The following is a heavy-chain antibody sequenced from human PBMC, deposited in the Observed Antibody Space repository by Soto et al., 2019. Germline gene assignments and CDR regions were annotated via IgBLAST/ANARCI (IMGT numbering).Heavy chain of an antibody. CDR2: IYYSGST. J-gene: IGHJ4*02. CDR1: GRSISSVNYY. Sequence: SETLSLTCTVSGRSISSVNYYWSWIRQPPGKGLEWIGYIYYSGSTNYNPSLKSRVTISVDTSKNQFSLKLSSVTAADTAVYYCARSDGRYWGQGTLVTVSS. CDR3: ARSDGRY. V-gene: IGHV4-61*01.